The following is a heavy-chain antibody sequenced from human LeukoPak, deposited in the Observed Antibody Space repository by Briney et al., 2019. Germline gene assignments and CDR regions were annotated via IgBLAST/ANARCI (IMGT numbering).Heavy chain of an antibody. D-gene: IGHD5-24*01. Sequence: GGSLRLSCAASGFTFSNYGMNWVRQAPGKGLEWISYIGSGGNTIYYADSMKGRFTISRDNAENSLFLQMYSLTAEDTAVYFCARGLRNAYNYLDYWGQGTLVTVSS. CDR2: IGSGGNTI. CDR1: GFTFSNYG. V-gene: IGHV3-48*04. CDR3: ARGLRNAYNYLDY. J-gene: IGHJ4*02.